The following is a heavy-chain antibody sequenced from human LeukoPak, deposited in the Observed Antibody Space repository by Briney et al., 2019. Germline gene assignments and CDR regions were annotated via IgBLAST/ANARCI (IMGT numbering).Heavy chain of an antibody. CDR3: ARAGYYYDSSGYYWLNSDAFDI. V-gene: IGHV1-69*05. Sequence: GSSVKVSCKASGGTFSSYAISWVRHAPGQGLEWMGGIIPIFGTANYAQKFQGRVTITTDESTSTAYMELSSLRSEDTAVYYCARAGYYYDSSGYYWLNSDAFDIWGQGTMVTVSS. CDR2: IIPIFGTA. CDR1: GGTFSSYA. J-gene: IGHJ3*02. D-gene: IGHD3-22*01.